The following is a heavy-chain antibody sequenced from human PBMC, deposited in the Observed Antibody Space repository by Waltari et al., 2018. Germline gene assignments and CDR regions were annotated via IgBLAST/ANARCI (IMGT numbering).Heavy chain of an antibody. J-gene: IGHJ4*02. D-gene: IGHD6-19*01. CDR3: ARENRQWLAPEPYYFDY. V-gene: IGHV3-30*01. CDR1: GFVFSTYA. Sequence: QVQLVESGGGVVQPGRSLRLSCAASGFVFSTYALHWVRQAPGKVLEWVAVLSDDGSNTYYPDSLKGRFTISRDNSKNTMYLQMDSLRTDDTAVYYCARENRQWLAPEPYYFDYWGRGTLVTVTS. CDR2: LSDDGSNT.